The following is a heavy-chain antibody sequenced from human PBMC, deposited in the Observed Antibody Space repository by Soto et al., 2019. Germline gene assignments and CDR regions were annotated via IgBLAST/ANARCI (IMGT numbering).Heavy chain of an antibody. D-gene: IGHD2-8*01. J-gene: IGHJ2*01. CDR2: TRNKANSYTT. CDR3: ARGYCSNGVCYRYIDL. CDR1: GFTFSDHY. Sequence: EVQLVESGGGLVQPGGSLRLSCAASGFTFSDHYMDWVRQAPGKGLEWVGRTRNKANSYTTEYAASVKGRFTISRDDSKNSLYLKMNSLKTEDTAVYYCARGYCSNGVCYRYIDLWGRGTLVTVSS. V-gene: IGHV3-72*01.